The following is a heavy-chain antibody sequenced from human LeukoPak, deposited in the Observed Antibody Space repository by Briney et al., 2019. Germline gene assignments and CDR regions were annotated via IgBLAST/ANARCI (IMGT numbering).Heavy chain of an antibody. V-gene: IGHV4-4*07. J-gene: IGHJ4*02. Sequence: SETLSLTCTVSGGSISSYYWSWIRQPAGKGLEWIGRIYTSGSTNYNPSLKSRVTISVDTSKNQFSLKLSSVTAADTAVYYCARETPRYCSSTSCYTATFDYWGQGTLVTVSS. CDR2: IYTSGST. CDR3: ARETPRYCSSTSCYTATFDY. CDR1: GGSISSYY. D-gene: IGHD2-2*02.